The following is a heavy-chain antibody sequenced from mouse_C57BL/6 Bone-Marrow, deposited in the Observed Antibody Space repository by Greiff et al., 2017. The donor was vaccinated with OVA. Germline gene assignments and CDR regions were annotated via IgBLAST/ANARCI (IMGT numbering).Heavy chain of an antibody. J-gene: IGHJ2*01. Sequence: VQLQQSGAELVKPGASVKLSCTASGFNIKDYYMHWVKQRTEQGLEWIGRIDPEDGETKSAPKFQGQATITAEPPSNTAYLQLSSLTSENTAVYYCASREGYITTVVGSFDYWGQGTTLTVSS. V-gene: IGHV14-2*01. CDR1: GFNIKDYY. D-gene: IGHD1-1*01. CDR2: IDPEDGET. CDR3: ASREGYITTVVGSFDY.